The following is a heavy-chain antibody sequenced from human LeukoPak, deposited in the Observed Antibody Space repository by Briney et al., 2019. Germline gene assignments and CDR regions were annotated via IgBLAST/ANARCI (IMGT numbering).Heavy chain of an antibody. CDR1: GGTFSSYA. D-gene: IGHD4-23*01. J-gene: IGHJ4*02. Sequence: ASVKVSCKASGGTFSSYAISWVRQAPGQGLEWMGGIIPIFGTANYAQKFQGRVTITADESTSTAYMELSSLRSEDTAVYYCARGYGGNSLNDYWGQGTLVTASS. CDR3: ARGYGGNSLNDY. V-gene: IGHV1-69*01. CDR2: IIPIFGTA.